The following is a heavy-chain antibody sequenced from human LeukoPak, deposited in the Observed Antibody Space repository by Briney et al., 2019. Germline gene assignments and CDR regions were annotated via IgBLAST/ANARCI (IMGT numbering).Heavy chain of an antibody. CDR2: ISYDGSNK. CDR1: GFTFSSYG. J-gene: IGHJ4*02. V-gene: IGHV3-30*18. CDR3: AKDLIPPRH. Sequence: GGSLRLSCAASGFTFSSYGMHWVRQAPGKGLEWVAVISYDGSNKYYADSVKGRFTISRDNSKNTLYLQMNSLRAEDTAVYYCAKDLIPPRHWGQGTLVTVSS.